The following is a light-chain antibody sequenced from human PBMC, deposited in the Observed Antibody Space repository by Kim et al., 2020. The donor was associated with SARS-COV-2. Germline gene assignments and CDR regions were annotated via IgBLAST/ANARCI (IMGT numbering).Light chain of an antibody. V-gene: IGKV3-15*01. Sequence: SPGAKAPLSCRASQSVSSNLAWYQQKPGQAPSLLIYGASTRATNIPARFSGSGSGTEFTLTISSLQSEDFAVYYCQQYDIWPRWTFGQGTKVDIK. CDR1: QSVSSN. CDR3: QQYDIWPRWT. J-gene: IGKJ1*01. CDR2: GAS.